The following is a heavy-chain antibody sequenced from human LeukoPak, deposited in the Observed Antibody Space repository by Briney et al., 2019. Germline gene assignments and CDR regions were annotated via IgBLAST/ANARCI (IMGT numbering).Heavy chain of an antibody. D-gene: IGHD5-24*01. CDR1: GYTFTTYY. Sequence: ASVKVSCKASGYTFTTYYMHWVRQAPGQGLEWMGIINPSGGSTSYAQKFQGRVTMTRDMSTSTVYMELSSLRSEDTAVYYCARAGEATELGYYYYYMDVWGKGTTVTVSS. CDR3: ARAGEATELGYYYYYMDV. V-gene: IGHV1-46*01. CDR2: INPSGGST. J-gene: IGHJ6*03.